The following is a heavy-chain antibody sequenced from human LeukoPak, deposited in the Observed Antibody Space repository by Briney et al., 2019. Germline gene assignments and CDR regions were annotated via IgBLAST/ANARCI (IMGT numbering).Heavy chain of an antibody. V-gene: IGHV4-39*01. D-gene: IGHD3-10*01. Sequence: PSETLSLTCTVSAGSITSSSYEWRWTRHPPGKGLELNGSIYYSGSTYYNPTLGSRVTISVDTSKNQFSLRLSSVTAADTVVYYCARLTGVGVKIDYCGQGTLVTVSS. J-gene: IGHJ4*02. CDR1: AGSITSSSYE. CDR2: IYYSGST. CDR3: ARLTGVGVKIDY.